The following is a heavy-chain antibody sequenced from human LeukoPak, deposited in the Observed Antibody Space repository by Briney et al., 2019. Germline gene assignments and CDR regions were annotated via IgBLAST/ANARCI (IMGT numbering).Heavy chain of an antibody. CDR2: IWFDGSEE. D-gene: IGHD5-18*01. Sequence: GGSLRLSCAASGFTFSTYGMHWVRQAPGKGLEWVAVIWFDGSEEYYADSVKGRFTVSRDNSKKTLYLRMNSLRAEDTAVYYCARVYSGAAMVPDVWGQGTTVTVSS. CDR3: ARVYSGAAMVPDV. V-gene: IGHV3-33*01. CDR1: GFTFSTYG. J-gene: IGHJ6*02.